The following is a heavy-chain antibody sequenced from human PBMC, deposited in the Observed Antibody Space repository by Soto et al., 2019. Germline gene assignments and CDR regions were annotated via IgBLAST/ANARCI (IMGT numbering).Heavy chain of an antibody. D-gene: IGHD4-17*01. CDR3: ARPSGSYGDYAWSLKY. V-gene: IGHV1-18*01. CDR2: ISAYNGNT. J-gene: IGHJ4*02. CDR1: GYTFTDYS. Sequence: QVQLVQSGAEVKKPGASVKVSCKASGYTFTDYSVGWVRQAPGQGLEWMGWISAYNGNTNYAQKFQDRLTMTTDASTSTAYMELRSLRSDDTAVYYCARPSGSYGDYAWSLKYWGQGTLVTVSS.